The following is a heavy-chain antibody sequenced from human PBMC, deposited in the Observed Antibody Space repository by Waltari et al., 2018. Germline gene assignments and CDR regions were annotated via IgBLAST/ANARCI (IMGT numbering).Heavy chain of an antibody. CDR3: AKDQTTVVTLDAFEI. CDR1: GFTFSSYA. Sequence: EVQLLESGGGLVQPGGSLRLSCAASGFTFSSYAMSWVRQAPGKGLEWVSAISGSGGSTYFADSVKGRLANSRDKSKNTLYLQMNSLRAEDTAVYYCAKDQTTVVTLDAFEIWGQGTMVTVSS. D-gene: IGHD4-17*01. CDR2: ISGSGGST. J-gene: IGHJ3*02. V-gene: IGHV3-23*01.